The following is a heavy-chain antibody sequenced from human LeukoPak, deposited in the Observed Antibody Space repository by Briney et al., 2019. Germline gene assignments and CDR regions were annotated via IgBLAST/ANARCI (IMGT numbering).Heavy chain of an antibody. CDR1: GFTFSSYA. CDR2: ISGSGGST. Sequence: PGGSLRLSCAASGFTFSSYAMSWVRQAPGKGLEWVSAISGSGGSTYYADSVKGQFTISRDNSKNTLYLQMNSLRAEDTAVYYCAKASIQVVKGMLDYWGQGTLVTVSS. D-gene: IGHD4-23*01. J-gene: IGHJ4*02. V-gene: IGHV3-23*01. CDR3: AKASIQVVKGMLDY.